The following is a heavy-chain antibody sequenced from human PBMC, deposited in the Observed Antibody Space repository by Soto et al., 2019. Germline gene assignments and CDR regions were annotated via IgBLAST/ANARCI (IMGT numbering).Heavy chain of an antibody. J-gene: IGHJ4*02. CDR2: IYHSGST. Sequence: SETLSLTCAVSGGSISSGGYSWSWIRQPPGKGLEWIGYIYHSGSTYYNPSLKSRVTISVDRSKNQFSLKLSSVTAADTAVYYCASRYSSGWYSWGQGTLVTVSS. D-gene: IGHD6-19*01. CDR1: GGSISSGGYS. CDR3: ASRYSSGWYS. V-gene: IGHV4-30-2*02.